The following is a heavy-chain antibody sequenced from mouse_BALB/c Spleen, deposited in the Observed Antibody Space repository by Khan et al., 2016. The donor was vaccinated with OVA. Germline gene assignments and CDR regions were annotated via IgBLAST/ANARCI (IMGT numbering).Heavy chain of an antibody. J-gene: IGHJ2*01. CDR2: INPYNDGT. CDR1: GYIFTNYV. D-gene: IGHD4-1*01. V-gene: IGHV1S136*01. CDR3: ARGNWQSYYFDY. Sequence: MQLEESGPELGKPGASVKMSCKPSGYIFTNYVLHWVKQKPGQGLEWIGYINPYNDGTKYNENFKGKATLASDKSSITAYLELSSLTSEDSAVYYCARGNWQSYYFDYWGQGTTLTLSS.